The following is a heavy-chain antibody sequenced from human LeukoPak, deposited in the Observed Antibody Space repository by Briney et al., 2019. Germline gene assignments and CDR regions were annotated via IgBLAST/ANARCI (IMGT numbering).Heavy chain of an antibody. CDR2: ISGSGGST. CDR1: GFTFSSYG. V-gene: IGHV3-23*01. CDR3: AKEYSSSWYLFDY. Sequence: GGTLRLSCAASGFTFSSYGMSWVRQAPGKGLEWVSAISGSGGSTYYADSVKGRFTISRDNSKNTLYLQMNSLRAEDTAVYYCAKEYSSSWYLFDYWGQGTLVTVSS. J-gene: IGHJ4*02. D-gene: IGHD6-13*01.